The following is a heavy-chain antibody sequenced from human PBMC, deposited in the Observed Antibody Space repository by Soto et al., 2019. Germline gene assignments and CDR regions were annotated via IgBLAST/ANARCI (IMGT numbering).Heavy chain of an antibody. D-gene: IGHD6-19*01. V-gene: IGHV4-59*01. CDR2: VYYTGST. CDR3: ARSVAVPGAHIDY. CDR1: GCSMSGSY. J-gene: IGHJ4*02. Sequence: PSETLSLTGRVSGCSMSGSYWSWIRQSPGKGLEWLGYVYYTGSTNYSPSLRSRVSISVDTSKNEFSLRLSSVTAADTAVYFCARSVAVPGAHIDYWGQGTQVTVSS.